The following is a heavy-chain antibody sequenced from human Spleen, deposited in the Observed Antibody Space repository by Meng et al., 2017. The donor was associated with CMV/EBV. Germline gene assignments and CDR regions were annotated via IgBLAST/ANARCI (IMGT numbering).Heavy chain of an antibody. Sequence: SETLSLTCTVSGGSISSSYYWGWIRQPPGKGLEWIGSIYYSGSTYYNPSLKSRVTISVDTSKNQFSLKLSSVTAADTAVYYCASDLAGPYDILTGYNLAAFDYWGQGTLVTVSS. J-gene: IGHJ4*02. CDR2: IYYSGST. CDR1: GGSISSSYY. V-gene: IGHV4-39*07. CDR3: ASDLAGPYDILTGYNLAAFDY. D-gene: IGHD3-9*01.